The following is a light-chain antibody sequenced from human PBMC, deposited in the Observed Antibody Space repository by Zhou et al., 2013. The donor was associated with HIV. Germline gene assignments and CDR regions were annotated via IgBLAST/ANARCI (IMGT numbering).Light chain of an antibody. V-gene: IGKV1-5*03. J-gene: IGKJ4*01. CDR2: KAS. CDR1: LSISNW. CDR3: QQYYSYSPLT. Sequence: DIQMTQSPATLSASVGDRVTITCRASLSISNWLAWYQQKPGKAPKLLIYKASNLESGVPLRFSGSGSGTEFTLTITSLQPDDFATYYCQQYYSYSPLTFGGGTRVE.